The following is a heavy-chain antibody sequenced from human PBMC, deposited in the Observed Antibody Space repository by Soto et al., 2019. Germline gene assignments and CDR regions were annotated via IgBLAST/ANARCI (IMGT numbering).Heavy chain of an antibody. CDR2: IIPLFGTT. CDR3: AAELGFGKLSVV. CDR1: GDTFKNCV. D-gene: IGHD3-10*01. J-gene: IGHJ6*02. V-gene: IGHV1-69*01. Sequence: QVQVVQSGVEVRRPGSSVKVSCKASGDTFKNCVISWVRQAPGQGLEWMGGIIPLFGTTDFAKRFQGRLTITTDESTTTAYMELSWLRSEDTATYYCAAELGFGKLSVVWGQGTTVIVSS.